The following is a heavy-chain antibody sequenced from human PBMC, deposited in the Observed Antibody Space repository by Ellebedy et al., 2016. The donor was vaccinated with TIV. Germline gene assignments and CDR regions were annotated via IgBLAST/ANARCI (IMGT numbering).Heavy chain of an antibody. CDR3: ARGRITMVRGVIMGFDY. D-gene: IGHD3-10*01. Sequence: AASVKVSCKASGYPFTNYYIQWVRQAPGQGLEWMGWINPNSGGTNYAQKFQGRVTMTRDTSISTAYMELSRLRSDDTAVYYCARGRITMVRGVIMGFDYWGQGTLVTVSS. J-gene: IGHJ4*02. CDR2: INPNSGGT. CDR1: GYPFTNYY. V-gene: IGHV1-2*02.